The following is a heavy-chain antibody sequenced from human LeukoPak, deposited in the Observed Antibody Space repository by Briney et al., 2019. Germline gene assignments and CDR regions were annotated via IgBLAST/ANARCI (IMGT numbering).Heavy chain of an antibody. Sequence: ASVKVSCKASGDTFTRYDMHWVRQAPGQGLEWMGRITPRGGSTSYAQKFQGRVSMTRNTSVSTAYMELSSLRSEDTAVYYCARSGTVGAMPVWGQGTLVTVSS. CDR2: ITPRGGST. V-gene: IGHV1-46*01. CDR1: GDTFTRYD. CDR3: ARSGTVGAMPV. D-gene: IGHD1-26*01. J-gene: IGHJ4*02.